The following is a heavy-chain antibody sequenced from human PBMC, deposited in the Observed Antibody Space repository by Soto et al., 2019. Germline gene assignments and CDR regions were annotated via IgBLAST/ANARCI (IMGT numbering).Heavy chain of an antibody. J-gene: IGHJ1*01. V-gene: IGHV1-2*02. CDR2: INCNSGNT. D-gene: IGHD6-19*01. CDR3: PRAPVGSGWYNSTDH. CDR1: GYTFTDHN. Sequence: ASVKVSCKASGYTFTDHNMHWVRQAPGQGLEWMGGINCNSGNTGFAQKFHGRVTMTRDTSISTAYMDLSRLRTEDTAIYYCPRAPVGSGWYNSTDHWGQGTLVTVSS.